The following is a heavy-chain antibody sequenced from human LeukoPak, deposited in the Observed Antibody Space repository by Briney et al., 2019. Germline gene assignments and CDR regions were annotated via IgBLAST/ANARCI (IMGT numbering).Heavy chain of an antibody. J-gene: IGHJ4*02. Sequence: PGGSLRLSCAASGFPFSSYGMHWVRQAPGKGLEGVAVIGYDGSNKYYADSVKGRFTISRDNSKNTLYLQMNSLRAEDTAVYYCARDNSSGWYIDYWGQGTLVTVSS. CDR1: GFPFSSYG. D-gene: IGHD6-19*01. CDR2: IGYDGSNK. CDR3: ARDNSSGWYIDY. V-gene: IGHV3-33*01.